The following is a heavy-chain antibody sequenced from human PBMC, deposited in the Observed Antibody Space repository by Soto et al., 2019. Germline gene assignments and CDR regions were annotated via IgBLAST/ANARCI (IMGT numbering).Heavy chain of an antibody. J-gene: IGHJ6*02. CDR1: GSTFSSYT. CDR3: ARRRYCGVDCYNKFYYGMDV. V-gene: IGHV1-69*02. D-gene: IGHD2-21*02. CDR2: IIPVLGVT. Sequence: QVQLVQSGAEVRKPGSSVEVSCMASGSTFSSYTVNWVRQAPGQGLEWIGRIIPVLGVTHYARRFQGRVTMTAEISRKAAYMELTSLTSEDTSVYYCARRRYCGVDCYNKFYYGMDVWGQGTTVTVSS.